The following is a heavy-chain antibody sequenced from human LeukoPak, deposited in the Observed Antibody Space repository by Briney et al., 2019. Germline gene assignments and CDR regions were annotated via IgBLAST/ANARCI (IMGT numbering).Heavy chain of an antibody. CDR1: GFTFSSYA. CDR2: ISYDGSNK. J-gene: IGHJ6*04. CDR3: ARDDIHYGSYYYYYGMDV. D-gene: IGHD3-10*01. V-gene: IGHV3-30*04. Sequence: GGSLRLSCAASGFTFSSYAMHWVRQAPGEGLEWVAVISYDGSNKYYADSVKGRFTISRDNSKNTLYLQMNSLRAEDTAVYYCARDDIHYGSYYYYYGMDVWGKGTTVTVSS.